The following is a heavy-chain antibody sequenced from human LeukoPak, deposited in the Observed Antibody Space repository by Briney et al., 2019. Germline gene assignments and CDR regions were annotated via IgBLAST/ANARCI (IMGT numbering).Heavy chain of an antibody. CDR1: GGSISSYY. CDR2: IYYSGST. CDR3: ARAGNVIVGDPAVDFQH. Sequence: KPSETLSLTCTVSGGSISSYYWSWIRQPPGKGLEWIGYIYYSGSTNYNPSLKSRVTISVDTSKNQFSLKLSSVTAADTAVYYCARAGNVIVGDPAVDFQHWGQGTLVTVSS. J-gene: IGHJ1*01. D-gene: IGHD1-26*01. V-gene: IGHV4-59*01.